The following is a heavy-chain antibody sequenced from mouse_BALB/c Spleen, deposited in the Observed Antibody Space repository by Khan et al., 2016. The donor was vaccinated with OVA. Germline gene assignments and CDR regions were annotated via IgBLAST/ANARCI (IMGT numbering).Heavy chain of an antibody. Sequence: EVKLEESGPDLVKPSQSLSLTCTVTGYSITSGYSWHWIRQFPGNKLEWMAYIYFSGSINYNPSLKSRISVTRDTSKNQFFLQLNSVTSEDTATDYCARDGNYMDYWGQGTSVTVSS. D-gene: IGHD2-1*01. CDR2: IYFSGSI. CDR1: GYSITSGYS. J-gene: IGHJ4*01. CDR3: ARDGNYMDY. V-gene: IGHV3-1*02.